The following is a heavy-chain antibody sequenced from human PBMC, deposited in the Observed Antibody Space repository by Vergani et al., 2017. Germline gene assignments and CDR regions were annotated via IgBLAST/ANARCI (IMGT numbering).Heavy chain of an antibody. V-gene: IGHV1-69*01. CDR1: GGTFSSYA. CDR3: ARDEFIVVVPAAPYYYGMDV. D-gene: IGHD2-2*01. J-gene: IGHJ6*02. CDR2: IIPIFGTA. Sequence: QVQLVQSGAEVKKPGSSVKVSCKASGGTFSSYAISWVRQAPGQGLEWMGGIIPIFGTANYAQKFQGRVTITADESTSTAYMELSSLRSEDTAVYYCARDEFIVVVPAAPYYYGMDVWGLGTTVTVSS.